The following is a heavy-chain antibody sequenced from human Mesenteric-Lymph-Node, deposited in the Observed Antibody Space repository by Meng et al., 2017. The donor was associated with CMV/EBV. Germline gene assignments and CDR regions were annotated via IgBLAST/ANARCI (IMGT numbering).Heavy chain of an antibody. CDR2: INHSGST. V-gene: IGHV4-34*01. Sequence: YGGSFSGVYWGWVRQPPGKGLGWIGEINHSGSTNYTPSLKSRVTISVDTSKNQFSLKLSSVTAADTAVYYCARGYSGSYHRRFYFDYWGQGPLVTVS. J-gene: IGHJ4*02. CDR1: GGSFSGVY. CDR3: ARGYSGSYHRRFYFDY. D-gene: IGHD1-26*01.